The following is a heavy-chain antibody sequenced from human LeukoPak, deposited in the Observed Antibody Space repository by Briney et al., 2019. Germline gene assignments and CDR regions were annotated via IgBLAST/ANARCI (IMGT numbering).Heavy chain of an antibody. J-gene: IGHJ5*02. Sequence: ASVKVSCKASGYTFTSYAMHWVRQAPGQRLEWMGWINAGNGNTKYSQKFQGRVTITRDTSASTAYMELSSLRSEDTAVYYCARDRDIVVVPADNQHFGWFDPWGQGTLVTVSS. V-gene: IGHV1-3*01. CDR1: GYTFTSYA. D-gene: IGHD2-2*01. CDR2: INAGNGNT. CDR3: ARDRDIVVVPADNQHFGWFDP.